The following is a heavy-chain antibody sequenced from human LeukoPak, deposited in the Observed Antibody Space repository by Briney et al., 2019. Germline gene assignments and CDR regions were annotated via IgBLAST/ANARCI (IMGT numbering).Heavy chain of an antibody. CDR3: ARDLVVAGTYGFGN. CDR1: GFTFSSYA. J-gene: IGHJ4*02. Sequence: GGSLRLSCAASGFTFSSYAMSWVRQAPGKGLEWVSSIYSGGKTLYADPVKDRFTISRDNSENTLHLQMTSLRVEDAAMYYCARDLVVAGTYGFGNWGQGTLVTVSS. D-gene: IGHD2-15*01. CDR2: IYSGGKT. V-gene: IGHV3-66*01.